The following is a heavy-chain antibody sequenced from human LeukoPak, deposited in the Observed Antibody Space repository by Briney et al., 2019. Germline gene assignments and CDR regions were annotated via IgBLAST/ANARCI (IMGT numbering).Heavy chain of an antibody. Sequence: GGSLSLSCAASGFTGSNNYVSWVRQAPVLGLEWVSAIHSSGATCYADSVKGRFTISRDTSKNTLYLQISSLRVEDTAVYYCTVFGDSNHWAQGTLVTVSS. CDR1: GFTGSNNY. CDR3: TVFGDSNH. V-gene: IGHV3-53*01. D-gene: IGHD4-17*01. CDR2: IHSSGAT. J-gene: IGHJ5*02.